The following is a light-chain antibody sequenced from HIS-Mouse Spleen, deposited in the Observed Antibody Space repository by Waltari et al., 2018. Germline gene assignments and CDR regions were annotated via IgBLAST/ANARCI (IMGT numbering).Light chain of an antibody. Sequence: DIQMTQSPSTLSASVGHRVTITCRASQSISSWLAWYQQEPGKAPKLPIYKASSLESGVPSRFSGSGSGTEFPLTISSLQPDDFATYYCQQYNSYSRTFGQGTKVEIK. J-gene: IGKJ1*01. V-gene: IGKV1-5*03. CDR3: QQYNSYSRT. CDR2: KAS. CDR1: QSISSW.